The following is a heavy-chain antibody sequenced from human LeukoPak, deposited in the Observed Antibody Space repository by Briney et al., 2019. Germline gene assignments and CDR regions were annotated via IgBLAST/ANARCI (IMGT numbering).Heavy chain of an antibody. J-gene: IGHJ4*02. CDR1: GFTFISYS. Sequence: GGSLRLSWAASGFTFISYSMNWVRQAPGKGLEWVSSISSSSSYIYYADSVKGRFTISRDNAKNSLYLQMNSLRAEDTAVYYCARSAGIAARPRYFDYWGQGTLVTVSS. CDR2: ISSSSSYI. V-gene: IGHV3-21*01. CDR3: ARSAGIAARPRYFDY. D-gene: IGHD6-6*01.